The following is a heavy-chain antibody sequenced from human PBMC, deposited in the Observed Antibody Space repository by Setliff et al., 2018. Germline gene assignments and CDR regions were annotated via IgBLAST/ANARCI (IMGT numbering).Heavy chain of an antibody. CDR3: ARDRTAMVTHYGMDV. V-gene: IGHV3-7*01. CDR2: IKQDGSEK. CDR1: GFTFSSYW. J-gene: IGHJ6*02. D-gene: IGHD5-18*01. Sequence: GGSLRLSCAASGFTFSSYWMSWVRQAPGKGLEWVANIKQDGSEKYYVDSVKGRFTISRDNAKNSLYLQMNSLRAEDTAVYYCARDRTAMVTHYGMDVWGQGTTVTVS.